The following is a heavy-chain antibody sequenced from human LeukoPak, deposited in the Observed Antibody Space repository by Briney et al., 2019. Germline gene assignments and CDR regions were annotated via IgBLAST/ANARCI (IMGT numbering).Heavy chain of an antibody. CDR3: ARKDEGGNDGFAI. CDR2: IIPILGTA. Sequence: WASVKVSCKACGGTFNTYAISWVRQAPGQGLEWMGRIIPILGTADYAHKFQGRVTITADKSTSTAYMGLRSLRSDDTAVYYCARKDEGGNDGFAIWGQGTMVTVSS. D-gene: IGHD5-24*01. CDR1: GGTFNTYA. V-gene: IGHV1-69*04. J-gene: IGHJ3*02.